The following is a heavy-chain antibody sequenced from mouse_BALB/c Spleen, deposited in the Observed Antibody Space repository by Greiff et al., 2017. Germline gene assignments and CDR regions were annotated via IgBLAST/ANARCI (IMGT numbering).Heavy chain of an antibody. CDR3: ARDGYPYYYAMDY. V-gene: IGHV1-20*02. CDR2: INPYNGDT. D-gene: IGHD2-3*01. CDR1: GYSFTGYF. J-gene: IGHJ4*01. Sequence: DVQLQESGPELVKPGASVKISCKASGYSFTGYFMNWVMQSHGKSLEWIGRINPYNGDTFYNQKFKGKATLTVDKSSSTAHMELRSLASEDSAVYYCARDGYPYYYAMDYWGQGTSVTVSS.